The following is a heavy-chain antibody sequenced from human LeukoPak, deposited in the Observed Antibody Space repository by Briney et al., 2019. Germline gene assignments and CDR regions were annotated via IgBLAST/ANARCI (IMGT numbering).Heavy chain of an antibody. D-gene: IGHD3-3*01. CDR2: INHSGST. CDR3: ARAGLRFHSRGVYFQH. CDR1: GGSFSGYY. V-gene: IGHV4-34*01. J-gene: IGHJ1*01. Sequence: SETLSLTCAVYGGSFSGYYWSWIRQPPGKGLEWIGEINHSGSTNYNPSLKSRVTISVDTSKNQFSLKLSSVTAADTAVYYCARAGLRFHSRGVYFQHWGQGTLVTVSS.